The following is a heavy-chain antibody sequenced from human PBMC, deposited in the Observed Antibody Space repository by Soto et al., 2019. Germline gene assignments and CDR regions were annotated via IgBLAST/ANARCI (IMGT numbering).Heavy chain of an antibody. CDR3: ARRGYSYGFDYYGMDV. CDR2: IIPIFGTA. CDR1: GGTFSSYA. J-gene: IGHJ6*02. V-gene: IGHV1-69*12. Sequence: QVQLVQSGAEVKKPGSSVKVSCKASGGTFSSYAISWVRQAPGQGLEWMGGIIPIFGTANYAQKFQGRVTITADESTSTADMELSSLRSEDTAVYYCARRGYSYGFDYYGMDVWGQGTTVTVSS. D-gene: IGHD5-18*01.